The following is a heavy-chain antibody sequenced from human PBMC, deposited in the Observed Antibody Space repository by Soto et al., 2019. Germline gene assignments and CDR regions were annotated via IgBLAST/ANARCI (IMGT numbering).Heavy chain of an antibody. V-gene: IGHV1-69*06. CDR3: ARDREHGSGYPHPSDNFDI. CDR1: GGTFSSHG. J-gene: IGHJ3*02. Sequence: SVKVSCKASGGTFSSHGVSWIRQAPGQGLEWMGGIIPMFGRPNYAQKFQGRLTVTADKSRGTVYMELSSLRSEDTATYYCARDREHGSGYPHPSDNFDIWGQGTMVTVS. D-gene: IGHD3-3*01. CDR2: IIPMFGRP.